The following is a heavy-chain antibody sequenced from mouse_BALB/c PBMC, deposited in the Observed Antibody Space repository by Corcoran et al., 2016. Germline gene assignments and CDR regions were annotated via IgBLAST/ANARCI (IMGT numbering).Heavy chain of an antibody. CDR2: INTYTGEP. Sequence: QIQLVQSGPELKKPGETVKISCKASGYTFTNYGMNWVKQAPGKGLKWMGWINTYTGEPTYADDFKGRFAFSLETSASTAYFQINNLKNEETATYYCAREPRAMDYWGQGTSVTVSS. CDR3: AREPRAMDY. CDR1: GYTFTNYG. V-gene: IGHV9-3-1*01. J-gene: IGHJ4*01.